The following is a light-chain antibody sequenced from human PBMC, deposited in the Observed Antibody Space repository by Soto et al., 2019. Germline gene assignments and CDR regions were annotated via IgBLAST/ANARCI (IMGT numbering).Light chain of an antibody. CDR3: QTWGTGIQV. CDR1: SGHSSYA. CDR2: LNSDGSH. Sequence: QSVLTQSPSASASLGASVKLTCTLSSGHSSYAIAWHQQQPEKGPRYFMKLNSDGSHSKGDGIPDRFSGSSSGAERYLTISSLQSEDEADYYCQTWGTGIQVFGTGTK. V-gene: IGLV4-69*01. J-gene: IGLJ1*01.